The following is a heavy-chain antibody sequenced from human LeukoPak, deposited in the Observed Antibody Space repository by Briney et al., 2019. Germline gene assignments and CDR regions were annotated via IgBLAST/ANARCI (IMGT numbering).Heavy chain of an antibody. CDR3: ARSPDILTGENFDY. J-gene: IGHJ4*02. D-gene: IGHD3-9*01. CDR2: INNDTGGT. Sequence: ASVKVSCKASGNTFTDYYLHWVRQAPGQGLEWMGWINNDTGGTYYAQKFQGRVTMTRDMSISTAYMELSRLRSDDTAVYYCARSPDILTGENFDYWGQGTLVTVSS. CDR1: GNTFTDYY. V-gene: IGHV1-2*02.